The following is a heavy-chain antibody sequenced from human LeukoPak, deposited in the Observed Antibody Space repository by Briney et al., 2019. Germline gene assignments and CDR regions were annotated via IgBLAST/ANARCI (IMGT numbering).Heavy chain of an antibody. CDR2: IYYSGAT. J-gene: IGHJ6*03. CDR1: GGSITSYY. Sequence: SETLSLTCSVSGGSITSYYWSWIRQPPGKGLEWIGTIYYSGATYYTPSLKSRVTISVDTSKNQFSLELSSVTAADTAVYYCARRPYSSSSGLATYMDVWGKGTTVTVSS. D-gene: IGHD6-6*01. CDR3: ARRPYSSSSGLATYMDV. V-gene: IGHV4-39*01.